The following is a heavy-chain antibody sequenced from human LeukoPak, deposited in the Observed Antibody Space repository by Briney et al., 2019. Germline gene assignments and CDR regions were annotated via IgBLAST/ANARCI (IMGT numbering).Heavy chain of an antibody. D-gene: IGHD3-10*01. V-gene: IGHV4-34*01. CDR2: INHSGST. J-gene: IGHJ4*02. CDR3: ARGGSVWSYYYGSGSYLPY. Sequence: SETLSLTCTVSGGSISSYYWSWIRQPPGKGLEWIGEINHSGSTNYNPSLKSRVTISVDTSKNQFSLKLSSVTAADTAVYYCARGGSVWSYYYGSGSYLPYWGQGTLVTVSS. CDR1: GGSISSYY.